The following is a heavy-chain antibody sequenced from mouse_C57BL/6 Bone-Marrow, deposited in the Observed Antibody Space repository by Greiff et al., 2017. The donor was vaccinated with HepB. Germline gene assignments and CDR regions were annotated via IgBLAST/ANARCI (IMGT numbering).Heavy chain of an antibody. CDR1: GFTFSDYG. CDR2: ISSGSSTI. Sequence: EVKLMESGGGLVKPGGSLKLSCAASGFTFSDYGMHWVRQAPEKGLEWVAYISSGSSTIYYADTVKGRFTISRDNAKNTLFLQMTRLRSEDTAMYYCAINLYAMDYWGQGTSVTVSS. CDR3: AINLYAMDY. V-gene: IGHV5-17*01. J-gene: IGHJ4*01.